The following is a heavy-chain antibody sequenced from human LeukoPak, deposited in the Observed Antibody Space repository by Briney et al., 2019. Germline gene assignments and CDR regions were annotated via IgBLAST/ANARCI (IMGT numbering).Heavy chain of an antibody. CDR1: GGSISTGGYS. D-gene: IGHD7-27*01. CDR2: IYNSGRA. CDR3: ARGFRGDNFDY. Sequence: NTSETLSLTCAVSGGSISTGGYSWSWIRQPPGKTLEWIGYIYNSGRAYYNPSLTSRVTISIDTSSNHFSLKLSSVTAADTAVSFCARGFRGDNFDYWGQGTLVTVSS. J-gene: IGHJ4*02. V-gene: IGHV4-30-4*07.